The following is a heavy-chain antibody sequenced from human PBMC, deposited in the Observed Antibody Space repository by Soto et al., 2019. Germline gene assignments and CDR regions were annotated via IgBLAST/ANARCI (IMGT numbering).Heavy chain of an antibody. D-gene: IGHD3-3*01. CDR2: IYYTGTT. V-gene: IGHV4-30-4*08. J-gene: IGHJ4*02. CDR1: GFSISSGGDYY. Sequence: PSETLSLTCTVSGFSISSGGDYYWIWVRQPPGKGLESIGYIYYTGTTYYSPSLKSRVTISVDPPNDQFSLRLTSVTAADTAVYFCARAPVGLDTISYFDDWGQAKLVTVSS. CDR3: ARAPVGLDTISYFDD.